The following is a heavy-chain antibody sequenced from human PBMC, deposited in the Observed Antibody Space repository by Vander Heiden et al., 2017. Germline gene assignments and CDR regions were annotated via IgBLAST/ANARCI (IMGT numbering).Heavy chain of an antibody. CDR2: ISSSSSYI. D-gene: IGHD1-26*01. V-gene: IGHV3-21*01. CDR3: ARVHYVVEGATRGYYFDY. CDR1: GFTFRSNS. J-gene: IGHJ4*02. Sequence: ELQLVVSGGGLVKPGGSLRLSCAASGFTFRSNSMNWVRQAPGKGLEWVSSISSSSSYIYYADSVKGRVTISRDNAKNSLYLQMNSLRAEETAVYYCARVHYVVEGATRGYYFDYWGQGTLVTVSS.